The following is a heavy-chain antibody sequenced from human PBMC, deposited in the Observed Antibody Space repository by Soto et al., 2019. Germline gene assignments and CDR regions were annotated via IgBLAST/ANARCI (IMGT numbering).Heavy chain of an antibody. J-gene: IGHJ6*02. Sequence: GGSLRLSCAASGFTFSSYAMSWVRQAPGKGLEWVSAISSSGGSTYYAGSVKGRFTISRDNSKNTLYLQMNSRRAEDTAVYYCAKDGEIVVVPAAIFYYYGMDVWGQGTTVTVSS. CDR3: AKDGEIVVVPAAIFYYYGMDV. CDR2: ISSSGGST. V-gene: IGHV3-23*01. CDR1: GFTFSSYA. D-gene: IGHD2-2*02.